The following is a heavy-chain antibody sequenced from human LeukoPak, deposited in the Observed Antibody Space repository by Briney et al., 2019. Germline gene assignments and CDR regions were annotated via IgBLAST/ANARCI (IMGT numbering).Heavy chain of an antibody. Sequence: SETLSLTCAVYGGSFSGYYWSWIRQPPGKGLEWIGEINHSGSTNYNPSLKSRVTISVDTSKNQFSLKLSSVTAADTAVYYCARSGRYYDILTGYYAEYYFDYWGKGTLVTVSS. J-gene: IGHJ4*02. CDR1: GGSFSGYY. CDR2: INHSGST. CDR3: ARSGRYYDILTGYYAEYYFDY. V-gene: IGHV4-34*01. D-gene: IGHD3-9*01.